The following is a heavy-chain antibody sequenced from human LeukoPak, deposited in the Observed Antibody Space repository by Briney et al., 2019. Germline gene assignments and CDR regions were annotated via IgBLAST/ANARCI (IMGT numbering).Heavy chain of an antibody. CDR2: IIPIFGTA. CDR1: GGTFSSYA. D-gene: IGHD1-26*01. J-gene: IGHJ3*02. Sequence: SVKVSCKASGGTFSSYAISWVRQAPGQGLEWMGGIIPIFGTANYAQKFQGRVTITADESTSTAYMELSSLRSEDTAVCYCARVSGSNDALDIWGQGTMVTVSS. CDR3: ARVSGSNDALDI. V-gene: IGHV1-69*01.